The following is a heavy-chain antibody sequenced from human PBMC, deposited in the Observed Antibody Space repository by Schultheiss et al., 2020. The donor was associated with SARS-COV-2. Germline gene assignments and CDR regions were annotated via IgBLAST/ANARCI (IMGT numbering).Heavy chain of an antibody. CDR1: GGTFSSYA. V-gene: IGHV1-69*13. J-gene: IGHJ6*02. D-gene: IGHD2-15*01. CDR3: ARDRVVVAATLFRYYYYGMDV. Sequence: SVKVSCKASGGTFSSYAISWVRQAPGQGLEWMGGIIPIFGTANYAQKFQGRVTITADESTTTVYLELRSLRSEDTAVYYCARDRVVVAATLFRYYYYGMDVWGQGTTVTVSS. CDR2: IIPIFGTA.